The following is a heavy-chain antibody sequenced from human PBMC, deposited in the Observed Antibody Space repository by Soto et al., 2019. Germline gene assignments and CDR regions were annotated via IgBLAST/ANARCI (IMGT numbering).Heavy chain of an antibody. CDR2: IYYSGST. CDR1: GGSINDYY. Sequence: QVQLQESGPGLVKPSETLSLTCTVSGGSINDYYWSWIRQPPGKGLEWIGYIYYSGSTNYNPSLESQVTVSVDTSMNPFSLKLASVTAADTAVYYGAGRGGGGGYDYAFDIWGQGTMVTVSS. D-gene: IGHD6-19*01. V-gene: IGHV4-59*08. J-gene: IGHJ3*02. CDR3: AGRGGGGGYDYAFDI.